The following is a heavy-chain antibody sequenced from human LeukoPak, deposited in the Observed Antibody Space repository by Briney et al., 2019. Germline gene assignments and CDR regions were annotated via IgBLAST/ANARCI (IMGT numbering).Heavy chain of an antibody. CDR3: AREEVGATWGVPDY. CDR1: GGSISSYY. D-gene: IGHD1-26*01. J-gene: IGHJ4*02. V-gene: IGHV4-59*05. CDR2: IYYSGST. Sequence: SETLSLTCTVSGGSISSYYWSWIRQPPGKGLEWIGSIYYSGSTYYNPSLKSRVTISVDTSKNQFSLKLSSVTAADTAVYYCAREEVGATWGVPDYWGQGTLVTVSS.